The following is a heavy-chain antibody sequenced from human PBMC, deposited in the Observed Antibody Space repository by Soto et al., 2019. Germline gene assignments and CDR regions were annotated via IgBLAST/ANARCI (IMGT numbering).Heavy chain of an antibody. Sequence: EVQLVESGGGLVQPGRSLRLSCAASGFTFDDYAMHWVRQAPGKGLEWVSGISWNSGSIGYADSVKGRFTISRDNAKNSLYLQMNSLRAEDTALYYCAKDIDGVVVVAATGVGFDYWGQGTLVTVSS. CDR2: ISWNSGSI. D-gene: IGHD2-15*01. CDR1: GFTFDDYA. CDR3: AKDIDGVVVVAATGVGFDY. J-gene: IGHJ4*02. V-gene: IGHV3-9*01.